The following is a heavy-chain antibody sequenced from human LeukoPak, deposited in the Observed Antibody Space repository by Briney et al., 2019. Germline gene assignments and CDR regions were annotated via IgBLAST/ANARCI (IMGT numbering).Heavy chain of an antibody. CDR1: GGSFSGYY. Sequence: PSETLSLTCTVYGGSFSGYYWSCIRQPPGRGLEWIGEINHSGSINYNPSLKSRVTISVDTSKNQFSLKLSSVTAADTAVYYCARARSGKWGFDYWGKGTLVNVFS. CDR2: INHSGSI. V-gene: IGHV4-34*01. CDR3: ARARSGKWGFDY. D-gene: IGHD1-26*01. J-gene: IGHJ4*02.